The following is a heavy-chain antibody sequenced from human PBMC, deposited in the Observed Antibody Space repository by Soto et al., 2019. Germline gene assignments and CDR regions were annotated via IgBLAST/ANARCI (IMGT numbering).Heavy chain of an antibody. CDR2: IKHSGST. CDR1: GGSFSGYY. V-gene: IGHV4-34*01. D-gene: IGHD2-8*02. J-gene: IGHJ4*02. CDR3: ARDKITGLFDY. Sequence: PSETLSLTCAVSGGSFSGYYWTWIRQPPGTGLEWIGEIKHSGSTNYNPSLKSRVTISVDTSKNQFSLKLTSVTAADTAVYYCARDKITGLFDYWGQGTLVTVSS.